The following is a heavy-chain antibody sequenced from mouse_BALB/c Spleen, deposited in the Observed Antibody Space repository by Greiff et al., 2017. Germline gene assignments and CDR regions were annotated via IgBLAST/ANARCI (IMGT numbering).Heavy chain of an antibody. J-gene: IGHJ4*01. D-gene: IGHD2-10*02. CDR1: GYSITSDYA. Sequence: EVQLQESGPGLVKPSQSLSLTCTVTGYSITSDYAWNWIRQFPGNKLEWMGYISYSGSTSYNPSLKSRISITRDTSKNQFFLQLNSVTTEDTATYYCARSQYGNFYYAMDYWGQGTSVTVSS. V-gene: IGHV3-2*02. CDR2: ISYSGST. CDR3: ARSQYGNFYYAMDY.